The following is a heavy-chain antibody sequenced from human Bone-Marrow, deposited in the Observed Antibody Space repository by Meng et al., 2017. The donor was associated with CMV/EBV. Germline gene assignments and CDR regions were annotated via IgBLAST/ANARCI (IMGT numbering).Heavy chain of an antibody. Sequence: GESLKISCAASGFTFNNYGMHWVRQAPGKGLQWVAFIRYDGSRKYYADSVKGRFTISRDTSMNTLYLQMNSLRAEDTAVYYCVLSTRTYGLDVWGQGTTVTVSS. J-gene: IGHJ6*02. CDR3: VLSTRTYGLDV. V-gene: IGHV3-30*02. CDR2: IRYDGSRK. D-gene: IGHD2/OR15-2a*01. CDR1: GFTFNNYG.